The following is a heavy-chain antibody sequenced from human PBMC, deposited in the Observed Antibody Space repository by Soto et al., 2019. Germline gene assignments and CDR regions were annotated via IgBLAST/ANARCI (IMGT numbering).Heavy chain of an antibody. Sequence: QVQLVQSGAEVRKPGSSVKVSCKASGGTFSIYAVNWVRQAPGQGLEWMGGIIPVFGTSNYAQNLQGRVTITADESTATAYRALRSLRSEVTATSYFATNGSEAPGWGQGTLVNVSP. J-gene: IGHJ4*02. D-gene: IGHD2-8*01. CDR2: IIPVFGTS. CDR3: ATNGSEAPG. CDR1: GGTFSIYA. V-gene: IGHV1-69*01.